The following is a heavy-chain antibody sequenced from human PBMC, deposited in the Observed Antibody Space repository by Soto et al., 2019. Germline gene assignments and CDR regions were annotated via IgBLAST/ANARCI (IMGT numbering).Heavy chain of an antibody. Sequence: PSETLSLTCTVSGGSISTGGYYWSWILQHPGKGLEWIGYIYYSGSTYYNPSLKSRVTISVDTSKNQFSLKLSSVTAADTAVYYCARDASGDFCSGYDKGRGVFDIWGQGTMVTVSS. CDR2: IYYSGST. D-gene: IGHD3-3*01. V-gene: IGHV4-31*02. CDR1: GGSISTGGYY. CDR3: ARDASGDFCSGYDKGRGVFDI. J-gene: IGHJ3*02.